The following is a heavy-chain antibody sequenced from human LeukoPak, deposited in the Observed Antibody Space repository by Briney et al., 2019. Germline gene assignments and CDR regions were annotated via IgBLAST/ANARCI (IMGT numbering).Heavy chain of an antibody. CDR3: AKGRAGNYYYDSSDY. CDR2: IYTSGST. J-gene: IGHJ4*02. Sequence: PSETLSLTCTVSGGSISSGSYYWSWIWQPAGKGLEWIGRIYTSGSTNYNPSLKSRVTISVDTSKNQFSLKLSSVTAADTAVYYCAKGRAGNYYYDSSDYWGQGTLVTVSS. CDR1: GGSISSGSYY. V-gene: IGHV4-61*02. D-gene: IGHD3-22*01.